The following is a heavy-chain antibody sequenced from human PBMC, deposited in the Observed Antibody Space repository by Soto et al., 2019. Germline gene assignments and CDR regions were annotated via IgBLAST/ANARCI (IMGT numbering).Heavy chain of an antibody. V-gene: IGHV3-30*18. CDR1: GFTFSSFG. CDR3: ANDLRERATNRPDS. CDR2: ISYDGIDK. Sequence: QVQLVESGGGVVQPGGSLRLSCAASGFTFSSFGIHWVRQAPGKGLEWVAVISYDGIDKNYGDSVKGRFTISRENSKNRVYLQMNSLRAEDKAGYYGANDLRERATNRPDSWGQGILVTVSS. D-gene: IGHD5-12*01. J-gene: IGHJ4*02.